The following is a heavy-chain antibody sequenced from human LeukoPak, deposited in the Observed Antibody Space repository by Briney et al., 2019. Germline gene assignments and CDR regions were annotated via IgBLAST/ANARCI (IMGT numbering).Heavy chain of an antibody. D-gene: IGHD5-18*01. CDR3: ARQTAKNVDTARFDS. CDR1: GGSINNYY. Sequence: SETLSLTCAISGGSINNYYWSWIRQPPGKGLEWIGYIYYSGTTNYSPSLNSRVNISLDTAENQFSLRLSSVTAADTAVYYSARQTAKNVDTARFDSWGQGTLVTVSS. J-gene: IGHJ4*02. V-gene: IGHV4-59*08. CDR2: IYYSGTT.